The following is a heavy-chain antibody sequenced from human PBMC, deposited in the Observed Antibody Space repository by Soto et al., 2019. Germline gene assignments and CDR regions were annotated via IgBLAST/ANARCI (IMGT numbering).Heavy chain of an antibody. V-gene: IGHV4-30-4*01. CDR1: GGSISSGDYY. Sequence: SETLSLTCTVSGGSISSGDYYWSWIRQPPGKGLEWIGYIYYSGSTYYNPSLKSRVTISVDTSKNQFSLKLSSVTAADTAVYYCARFDQPGSWFDPWGQGTLVTVSS. J-gene: IGHJ5*02. D-gene: IGHD1-26*01. CDR3: ARFDQPGSWFDP. CDR2: IYYSGST.